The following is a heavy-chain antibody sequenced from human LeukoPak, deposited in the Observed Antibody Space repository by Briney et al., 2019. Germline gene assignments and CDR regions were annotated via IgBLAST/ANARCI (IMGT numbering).Heavy chain of an antibody. CDR3: AKEEGYSSGWYPGYYFDY. V-gene: IGHV3-23*01. Sequence: GGSLRLSCAASGFTFSSYAMSWFRQAPGKGREWVSAISGSGGSTYYADSVKGRFTISRDTSKDSLYLQMNSLRAEDTAVYYCAKEEGYSSGWYPGYYFDYWGQGTLVTVSS. CDR1: GFTFSSYA. D-gene: IGHD6-19*01. J-gene: IGHJ4*02. CDR2: ISGSGGST.